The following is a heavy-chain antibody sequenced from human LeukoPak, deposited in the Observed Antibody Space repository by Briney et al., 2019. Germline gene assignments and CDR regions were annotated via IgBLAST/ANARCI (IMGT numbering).Heavy chain of an antibody. CDR3: ARGWFGELISRFDY. J-gene: IGHJ4*02. CDR1: GFTFSSYE. D-gene: IGHD3-10*01. Sequence: PGGSLRLSCAASGFTFSSYEMNWVRQAPGKGLEWISYIGSRGNVVFYADSVKGRFTISRDDAENSMYLQMNCLRTEDTAVYYCARGWFGELISRFDYWGQGTLATVSS. CDR2: IGSRGNVV. V-gene: IGHV3-48*03.